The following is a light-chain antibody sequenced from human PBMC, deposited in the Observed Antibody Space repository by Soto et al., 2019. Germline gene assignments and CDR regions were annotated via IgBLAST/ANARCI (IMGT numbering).Light chain of an antibody. V-gene: IGLV2-14*01. CDR3: SSYTTSTLVV. J-gene: IGLJ2*01. CDR1: SSDVGGSNY. Sequence: QSALTQPASVSGSPGQSIAISCTGTSSDVGGSNYVSWYQQYPGKAPKLIIYDVSNRPSGVSNRFSGSKSGNTASLTISGLQAEDEADYYCSSYTTSTLVVFGGGTKVTVL. CDR2: DVS.